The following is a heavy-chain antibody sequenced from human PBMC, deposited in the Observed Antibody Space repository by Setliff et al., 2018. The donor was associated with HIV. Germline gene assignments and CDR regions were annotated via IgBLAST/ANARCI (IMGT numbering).Heavy chain of an antibody. CDR2: IHPGDSNI. D-gene: IGHD3-16*01. CDR1: GYSFTSYW. CDR3: TRLWHEDWGGVDY. Sequence: PGESLKISCKGSGYSFTSYWIAWVRQMPGKGLEWMGIIHPGDSNIRYSPSFQGQVTISVDKSTNTAFLQWTSLRASDTAMYYCTRLWHEDWGGVDYWGQGTLVTVSS. J-gene: IGHJ4*02. V-gene: IGHV5-51*01.